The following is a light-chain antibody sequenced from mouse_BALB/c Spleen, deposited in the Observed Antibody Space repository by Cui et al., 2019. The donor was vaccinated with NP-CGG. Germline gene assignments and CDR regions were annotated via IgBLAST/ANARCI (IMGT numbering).Light chain of an antibody. CDR2: GTN. J-gene: IGLJ1*01. CDR3: ALWYSNHWL. CDR1: TGAVTTNNY. V-gene: IGLV1*01. Sequence: QAVLTQVSALTTSPGETVTLTCRSSTGAVTTNNYANWVQEKPDHLFTGLIGGTNNRAPGVPARFSGSLIGDKAALTITGAQTEDEAIYFCALWYSNHWLFGGGTKLTVL.